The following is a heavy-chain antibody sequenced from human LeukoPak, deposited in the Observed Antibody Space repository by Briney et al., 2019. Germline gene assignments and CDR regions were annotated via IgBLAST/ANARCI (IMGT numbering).Heavy chain of an antibody. Sequence: GSLRLSCAASGFTFSNYNMNWVRQPPGKGLEWIGEIYHSGSTNYNPSLKSRVTISVDKSKNQFSLNLISVTAADTAVYYCARKDYGDHRGFDYWGQGTLVTVSS. CDR3: ARKDYGDHRGFDY. J-gene: IGHJ4*02. V-gene: IGHV4-4*02. D-gene: IGHD4-17*01. CDR1: GFTFSNYNM. CDR2: IYHSGST.